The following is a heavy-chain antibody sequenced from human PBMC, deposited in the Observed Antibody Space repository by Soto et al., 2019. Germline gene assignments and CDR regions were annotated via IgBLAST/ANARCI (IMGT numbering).Heavy chain of an antibody. J-gene: IGHJ4*02. CDR2: INPSGGST. Sequence: QVQLVQSGAEVKKPGASVKVSCKASGYTFTSYYMHWVRQAPGQGLEWMGIINPSGGSTSYAQKFQGRVTMTRDTSTSTVYMELSSLRSEDTAVYYCLFFIGQNPIFDYWGQGTLVTVSS. CDR1: GYTFTSYY. CDR3: LFFIGQNPIFDY. V-gene: IGHV1-46*01. D-gene: IGHD3-10*02.